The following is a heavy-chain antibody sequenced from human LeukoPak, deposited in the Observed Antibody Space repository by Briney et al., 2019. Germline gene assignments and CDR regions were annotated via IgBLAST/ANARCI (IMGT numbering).Heavy chain of an antibody. J-gene: IGHJ6*03. CDR1: GFTFDSYR. CDR3: ARGDCSTTSCYDFYFYYYMDV. D-gene: IGHD2-2*01. Sequence: GGSLRLSCAASGFTFDSYRMNWVRQAPGKGLEWVSTISSSGSYIYYADSVKGRFTISIDNAKNSLYLQMNSLRAEDAAVYYCARGDCSTTSCYDFYFYYYMDVWGKGTTVTVSS. CDR2: ISSSGSYI. V-gene: IGHV3-21*01.